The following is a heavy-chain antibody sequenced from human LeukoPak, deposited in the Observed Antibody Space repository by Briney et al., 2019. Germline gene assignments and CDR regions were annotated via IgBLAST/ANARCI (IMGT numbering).Heavy chain of an antibody. CDR1: GYTFTSYG. D-gene: IGHD6-19*01. J-gene: IGHJ5*02. CDR3: ARSRTVGGSGRPTYNWFDP. Sequence: GASVKVSCKASGYTFTSYGISWVRQAPGQGLEWMGWISAYNGNTNYAQKLRGRVTMTTDTSTSTAYMELRSLRSDDTAVYYCARSRTVGGSGRPTYNWFDPWGQGTLVTVSS. V-gene: IGHV1-18*01. CDR2: ISAYNGNT.